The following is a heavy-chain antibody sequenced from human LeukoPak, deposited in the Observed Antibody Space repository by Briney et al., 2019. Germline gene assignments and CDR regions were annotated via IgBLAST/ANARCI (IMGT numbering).Heavy chain of an antibody. V-gene: IGHV3-30-3*01. CDR1: GFTFSSYA. CDR2: ISYDGSNK. Sequence: GGSLRLSCAASGFTFSSYAMHWVRQAPGKGLEWVAVISYDGSNKYYADSVKGRFTISRDNSKNTLYLQMNSLRAEDTAVYYCARVPLQLDLYNWFDPWGQGTLVTVSS. J-gene: IGHJ5*02. D-gene: IGHD6-13*01. CDR3: ARVPLQLDLYNWFDP.